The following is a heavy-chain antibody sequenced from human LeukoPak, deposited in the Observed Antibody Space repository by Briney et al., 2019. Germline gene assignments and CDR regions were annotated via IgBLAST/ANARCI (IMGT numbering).Heavy chain of an antibody. Sequence: PSETLSLTCIVSGGSINNHYWTWIRQTPGKGLEWIGDIHYTGTTKYNPSLKSRVAMSVDTSQSQFSLKLNSVTPADTAVYFCAKSPSLGQQYFDSWGQGILVTVSS. CDR2: IHYTGTT. CDR1: GGSINNHY. V-gene: IGHV4-59*11. D-gene: IGHD1/OR15-1a*01. J-gene: IGHJ4*02. CDR3: AKSPSLGQQYFDS.